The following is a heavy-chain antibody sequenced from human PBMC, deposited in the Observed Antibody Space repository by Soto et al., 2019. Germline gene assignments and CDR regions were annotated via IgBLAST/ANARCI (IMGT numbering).Heavy chain of an antibody. Sequence: EVQLLEPGGGLVQPGGSLRLSCAASGFTFSSYAMSWVRQAPGKGLEWVSAISGSGGSTYYADSVKGRFTISRDNSKNTLYLQMNSLRAEDTAVYYCAKSGGYSFSYPTDYWGQGTLVTVSS. CDR2: ISGSGGST. CDR1: GFTFSSYA. J-gene: IGHJ4*02. D-gene: IGHD5-18*01. V-gene: IGHV3-23*01. CDR3: AKSGGYSFSYPTDY.